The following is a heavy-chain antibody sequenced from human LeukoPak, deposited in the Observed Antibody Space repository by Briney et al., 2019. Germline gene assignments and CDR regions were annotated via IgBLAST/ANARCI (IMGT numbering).Heavy chain of an antibody. CDR3: ATYSSSNAREFQY. V-gene: IGHV3-7*01. CDR1: GFTFNYYA. J-gene: IGHJ1*01. CDR2: IKQDGSEK. Sequence: GGSLRLSCAASGFTFNYYAMSWVRQAPGKGLEWVANIKQDGSEKYYVDSVRGRFTISRDNAKISLYLQMNSLRAEDTAVYYCATYSSSNAREFQYWGQGTLVTVSS. D-gene: IGHD2-2*01.